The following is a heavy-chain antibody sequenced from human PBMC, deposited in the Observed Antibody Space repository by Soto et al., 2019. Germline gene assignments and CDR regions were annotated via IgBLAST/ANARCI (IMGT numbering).Heavy chain of an antibody. Sequence: QITLKESGPTLVKPTQTLTLTCTFSGFSLSTSGVGVGWIRQPPGKALEWLALIYWNDGKRYSPSLKSRLTITKETSKNQVVLTMTNKDPVDTATYYCAHRPPKRSYYWFDPWGQGTLVTVSS. CDR3: AHRPPKRSYYWFDP. J-gene: IGHJ5*02. D-gene: IGHD1-26*01. CDR1: GFSLSTSGVG. CDR2: IYWNDGK. V-gene: IGHV2-5*01.